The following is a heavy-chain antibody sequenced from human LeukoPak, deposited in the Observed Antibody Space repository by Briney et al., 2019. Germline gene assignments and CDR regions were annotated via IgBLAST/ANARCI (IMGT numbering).Heavy chain of an antibody. J-gene: IGHJ6*02. CDR1: GFTFSSYG. D-gene: IGHD5-24*01. V-gene: IGHV3-30*18. CDR3: AKGGVGDGYNYGYYYYGMDV. CDR2: ISYDGSNK. Sequence: GGSLRLSCAASGFTFSSYGMHRVREAPGKGLEWVAVISYDGSNKYYADSVKGRFTISRDNSKNTLYLQMNSLRAEDTAVYYCAKGGVGDGYNYGYYYYGMDVWGQGTMVTVSS.